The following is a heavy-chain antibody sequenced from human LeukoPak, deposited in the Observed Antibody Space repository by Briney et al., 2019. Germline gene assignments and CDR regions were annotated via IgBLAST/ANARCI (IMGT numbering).Heavy chain of an antibody. CDR2: ISYDGSNK. D-gene: IGHD6-19*01. V-gene: IGHV3-30*03. CDR1: GFTFSSYG. Sequence: GQSLRLSCAASGFTFSSYGMHWVRQAPGKGLEWVAVISYDGSNKYYADSVKGRFTISRDNSKNTLYLQMNSLRAEDTAVYYCATGYSSGWYYFDYWGQGTLVTVSS. J-gene: IGHJ4*02. CDR3: ATGYSSGWYYFDY.